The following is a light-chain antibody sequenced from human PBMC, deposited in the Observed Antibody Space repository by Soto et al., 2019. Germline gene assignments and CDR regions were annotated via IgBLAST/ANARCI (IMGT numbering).Light chain of an antibody. J-gene: IGKJ1*01. CDR2: GVS. CDR1: QSVGPN. V-gene: IGKV3-15*01. Sequence: EIVLTQSPDNLSVSPGESATLSCRASQSVGPNLVWYQQKFGQAPRLLIYGVSTRATGVPARFSGSGSGTDFTLTISSLQPEDFATYYCQQSFSTLWTFGQGTKVDIK. CDR3: QQSFSTLWT.